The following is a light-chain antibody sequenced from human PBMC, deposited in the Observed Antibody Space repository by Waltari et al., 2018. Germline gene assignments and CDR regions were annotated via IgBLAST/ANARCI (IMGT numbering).Light chain of an antibody. CDR2: KDS. J-gene: IGLJ6*01. CDR1: VLAKKY. CDR3: YSAADNNEDV. V-gene: IGLV3-27*01. Sequence: SYELTQPSSVSVSPGQTARITCSGDVLAKKYARWFQQKPGQAPVLVIYKDSERPSGIPERFSGSSSGTTVTLTISGAQVEDEADYYCYSAADNNEDVFGSGTKVTVL.